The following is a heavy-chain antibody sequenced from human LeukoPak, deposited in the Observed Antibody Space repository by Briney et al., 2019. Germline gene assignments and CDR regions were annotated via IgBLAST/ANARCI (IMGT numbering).Heavy chain of an antibody. CDR2: IIPIFGTA. J-gene: IGHJ4*02. D-gene: IGHD3-10*01. CDR1: GGTFSSYA. Sequence: GASVKLSCKASGGTFSSYAIRWVRQAPGQGLEWMGGIIPIFGTANYAQKFQGRVTITADKSTSTAYMELSSLRSEDTAVYYCRSYYYGSGSYYNAPLFDYWGQGTLVTVSS. CDR3: RSYYYGSGSYYNAPLFDY. V-gene: IGHV1-69*06.